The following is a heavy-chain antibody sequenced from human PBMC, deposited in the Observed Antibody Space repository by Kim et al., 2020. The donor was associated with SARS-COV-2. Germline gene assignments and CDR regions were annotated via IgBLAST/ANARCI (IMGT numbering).Heavy chain of an antibody. D-gene: IGHD3-3*01. V-gene: IGHV3-23*01. CDR3: AKYLWADHDSCSGPFYY. CDR1: GFPFTSYA. CDR2: ITNSGSTT. Sequence: GGSLRLSCAASGFPFTSYAMTWVRQAPGKGLEYVSGITNSGSTTYYAGSVKGRFTISRDNFKNTLFLQLDSLRAEDTATYYCAKYLWADHDSCSGPFYY. J-gene: IGHJ6*01.